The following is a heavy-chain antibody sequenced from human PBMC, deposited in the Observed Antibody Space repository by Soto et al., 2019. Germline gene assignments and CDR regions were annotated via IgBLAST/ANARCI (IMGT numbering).Heavy chain of an antibody. CDR3: ARRLGYCTNGVCYDPDY. V-gene: IGHV4-39*01. CDR1: GGSISSSSYY. J-gene: IGHJ4*02. Sequence: SETLSLTCTVSGGSISSSSYYWGWIRQPPGKGLEWIGSIYYSGSTYYNPSLKSRVTISVDTSKNQFSLKLSSVTAADTAVYYCARRLGYCTNGVCYDPDYWGQGTLVTVSS. CDR2: IYYSGST. D-gene: IGHD2-8*01.